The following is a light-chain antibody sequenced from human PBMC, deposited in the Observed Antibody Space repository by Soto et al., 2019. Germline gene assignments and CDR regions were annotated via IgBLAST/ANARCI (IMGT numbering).Light chain of an antibody. V-gene: IGKV1-27*01. CDR3: QKYYSVPLT. CDR2: AAS. CDR1: QGISTS. J-gene: IGKJ1*01. Sequence: DIQMTQSPSSLSASVGDRVTISCRASQGISTSLAWYQQKPGKVPKLLMYAASSLQSGVSSRFRGSGSGTDFTLTISSXQPEDVATYYCQKYYSVPLTFGQGTKVDIK.